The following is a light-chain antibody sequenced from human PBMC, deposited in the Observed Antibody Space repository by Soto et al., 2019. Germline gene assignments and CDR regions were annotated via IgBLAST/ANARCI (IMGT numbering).Light chain of an antibody. CDR2: AAS. CDR1: QSIGSL. V-gene: IGKV1-5*01. Sequence: DILMTQSPSTLSASVGDRVTITCRASQSIGSLLAWYQQKPGRAPKLLIYAASSLESGVPSRFSGSGSGTEFTLTISSLQPDDFATYYCQQYDSYPWTFGQGTKVEIE. CDR3: QQYDSYPWT. J-gene: IGKJ1*01.